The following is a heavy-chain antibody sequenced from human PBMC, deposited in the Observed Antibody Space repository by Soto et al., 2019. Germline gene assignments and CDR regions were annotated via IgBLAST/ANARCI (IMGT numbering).Heavy chain of an antibody. D-gene: IGHD6-13*01. J-gene: IGHJ6*02. CDR2: IYYSGST. CDR1: GGSISSGGYY. Sequence: SETLSLTCTVSGGSISSGGYYWSWIRQHPGKGLEWIGYIYYSGSTYYNPSLKSRVTISVDTSKNQFSLKLSSVTAADTAVYYCARAFGQQLVLGSSHYYYGMDVWGQGTTVTVSS. CDR3: ARAFGQQLVLGSSHYYYGMDV. V-gene: IGHV4-31*03.